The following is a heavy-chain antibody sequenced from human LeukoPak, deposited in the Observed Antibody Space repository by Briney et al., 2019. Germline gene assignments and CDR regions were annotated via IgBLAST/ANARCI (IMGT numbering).Heavy chain of an antibody. Sequence: GGSLRLSCAASGFTFSSYSMNWVRQAPGKGLEWVSSISGSSSYIYYADSVKGRFTLSRDNARNSLYLQMNSLRAEDTALYYCARATTVTTLVDAFDIWGQGTMVTVSS. CDR3: ARATTVTTLVDAFDI. CDR2: ISGSSSYI. D-gene: IGHD4-17*01. J-gene: IGHJ3*02. V-gene: IGHV3-21*01. CDR1: GFTFSSYS.